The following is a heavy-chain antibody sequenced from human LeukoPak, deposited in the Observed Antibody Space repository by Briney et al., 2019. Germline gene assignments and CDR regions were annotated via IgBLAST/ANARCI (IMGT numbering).Heavy chain of an antibody. CDR2: INPNSGGT. CDR3: AREFPGYSSSWYDDYFDY. Sequence: ASVKVSCKASGYAFTGYYMHWVRQAPGQGLEWMGWINPNSGGTNYAQKFQGRVTMTRDTSISTAYMELSRLRSDDTAVYYCAREFPGYSSSWYDDYFDYWGQGNLVTVSS. V-gene: IGHV1-2*02. D-gene: IGHD6-13*01. J-gene: IGHJ4*02. CDR1: GYAFTGYY.